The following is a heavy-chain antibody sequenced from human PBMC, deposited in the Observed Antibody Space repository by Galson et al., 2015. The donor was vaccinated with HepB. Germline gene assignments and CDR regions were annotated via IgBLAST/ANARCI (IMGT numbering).Heavy chain of an antibody. CDR1: GFTFRSNW. V-gene: IGHV3-7*03. CDR2: IREDGYDN. J-gene: IGHJ4*02. D-gene: IGHD4-17*01. CDR3: ARVDHDHGVYGAPSLDY. Sequence: SLRLSCAASGFTFRSNWMSWVRQAPGKGLEWVANIREDGYDNYYVDSVKGRFTISRDNAKNSLYLQMNSLRVEDTAVYYCARVDHDHGVYGAPSLDYWGQGTLGTASS.